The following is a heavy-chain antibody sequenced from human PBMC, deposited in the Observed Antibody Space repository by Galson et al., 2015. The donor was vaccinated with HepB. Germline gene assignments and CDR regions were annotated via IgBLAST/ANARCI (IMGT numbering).Heavy chain of an antibody. CDR1: GFTFSDYY. CDR2: ISSSSSYT. J-gene: IGHJ4*02. V-gene: IGHV3-11*06. CDR3: ARGKGDILTGYGLDY. D-gene: IGHD3-9*01. Sequence: SLRLSCAASGFTFSDYYMSWIRQAPGKGLEWVSYISSSSSYTNYADSVKGRFTISRDNAKNSLYLQMNSLRAEDTAVYYCARGKGDILTGYGLDYWGQGTLVTVSS.